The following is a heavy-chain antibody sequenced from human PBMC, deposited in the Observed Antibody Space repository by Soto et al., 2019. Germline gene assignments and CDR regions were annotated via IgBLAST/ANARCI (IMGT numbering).Heavy chain of an antibody. CDR1: GFNFSGSA. Sequence: EVQLVESGGDLVRPGGSLKLSCIGLGFNFSGSALHWVREPSGKGLEWVGRIRGRAKKYATSYATSVRGRCYLSRDDSKNTAFLQMNSLRDEDTGVYFCCWRGGDSLQDIWGQGTLVTVSS. CDR3: CWRGGDSLQDI. CDR2: IRGRAKKYAT. V-gene: IGHV3-73*01. J-gene: IGHJ4*02. D-gene: IGHD4-17*01.